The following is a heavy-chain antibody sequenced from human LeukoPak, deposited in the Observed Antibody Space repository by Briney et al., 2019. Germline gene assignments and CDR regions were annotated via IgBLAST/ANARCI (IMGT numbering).Heavy chain of an antibody. V-gene: IGHV1-69*13. Sequence: SVKVSCKASGGTFSSYAISWVRQAPGQGLEWMGGIIPIFGTANYAQKFQGRVTITPDESTSTAYMELSSLRSEDTAVYYCARGRDDYGDYVGNYYYYYYMDVWAKGPRSPSP. CDR2: IIPIFGTA. D-gene: IGHD4-17*01. CDR3: ARGRDDYGDYVGNYYYYYYMDV. CDR1: GGTFSSYA. J-gene: IGHJ6*03.